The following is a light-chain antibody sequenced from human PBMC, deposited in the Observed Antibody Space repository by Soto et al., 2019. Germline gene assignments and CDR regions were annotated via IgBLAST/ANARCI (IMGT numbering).Light chain of an antibody. CDR2: PAS. V-gene: IGKV1-9*01. J-gene: IGKJ4*01. Sequence: DIPLTQSPSFLSASVGDRVTITCRASQGMNNYLAWYQQKAGKAPKVLIFPASTLQSGVPSRFSGSGSGTEFTLTISSLQPEDFANYYCQQLKTYPLTFGGGTKVDI. CDR3: QQLKTYPLT. CDR1: QGMNNY.